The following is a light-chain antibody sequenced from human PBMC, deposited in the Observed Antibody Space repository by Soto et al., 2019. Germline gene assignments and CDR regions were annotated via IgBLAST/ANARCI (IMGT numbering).Light chain of an antibody. J-gene: IGKJ1*01. CDR1: QSVSSSY. Sequence: EIVLTQSPGTLSLSPGERATLSCRASQSVSSSYLAWYQQKPGQAPRLLIYGASSRVTGIPDRFSGSGSGTDFTLTISSLEPEDFAVYYCQQYGSSPPSWTFGQGTKVEIK. CDR2: GAS. CDR3: QQYGSSPPSWT. V-gene: IGKV3-20*01.